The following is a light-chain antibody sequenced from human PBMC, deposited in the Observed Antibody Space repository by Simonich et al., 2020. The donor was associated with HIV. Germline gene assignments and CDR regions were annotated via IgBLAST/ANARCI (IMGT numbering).Light chain of an antibody. V-gene: IGKV3-11*01. Sequence: ELVMTQSPATLSVSPGERAPLSCRASQSVSSNLAWYQQKPGQAPRLLIYDASNRATGIPARFSGSGSGTDFTLTISSLEPEDFAVYYCQQRSNWPLTFGGGTKVEIK. CDR2: DAS. CDR1: QSVSSN. CDR3: QQRSNWPLT. J-gene: IGKJ4*01.